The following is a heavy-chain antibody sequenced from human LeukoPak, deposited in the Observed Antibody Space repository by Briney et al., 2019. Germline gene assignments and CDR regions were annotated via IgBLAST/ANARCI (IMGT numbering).Heavy chain of an antibody. Sequence: SETLSLTCTVSGGSISSYYWGWVRQPAGKGLEWIGRIYTSGSTNYNPSLKSRVTMSVDTSKNQFSLKLSSVTAADTAAYYCARDSAYYYDSSGYYSDAFDIWGQGTMVTVSS. J-gene: IGHJ3*02. CDR1: GGSISSYY. CDR2: IYTSGST. V-gene: IGHV4-4*07. CDR3: ARDSAYYYDSSGYYSDAFDI. D-gene: IGHD3-22*01.